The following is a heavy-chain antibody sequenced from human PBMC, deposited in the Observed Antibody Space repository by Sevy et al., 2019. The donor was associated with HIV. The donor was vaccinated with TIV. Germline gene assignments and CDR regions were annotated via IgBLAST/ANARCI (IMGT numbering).Heavy chain of an antibody. D-gene: IGHD6-19*01. V-gene: IGHV3-23*01. Sequence: GGSLRLSCVASDFTVSYYAMHWVRQAPGKGLEWVAVISGSGGSTYYADSVKGRFTISRDNSKNTLYLQMNSLRAEDTAVYYCAKSPRLTIAVAGSWDYWGQGTLVTVSS. J-gene: IGHJ4*02. CDR3: AKSPRLTIAVAGSWDY. CDR2: ISGSGGST. CDR1: DFTVSYYA.